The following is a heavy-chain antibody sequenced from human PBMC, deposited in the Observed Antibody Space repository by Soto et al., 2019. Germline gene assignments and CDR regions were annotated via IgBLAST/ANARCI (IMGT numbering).Heavy chain of an antibody. CDR2: IYYSGST. CDR1: GGSISSGGYY. V-gene: IGHV4-31*03. Sequence: QVQLQESGPGLVKPSQTLSLTCTVSGGSISSGGYYWSWIRQHPGKGLEWIGYIYYSGSTYYNPSLKSRVTISVDTSKNQFSLKLSSVTAAVTAVYYCARGLLGHDFWSGHFDYWGQGTLVTVSS. D-gene: IGHD3-3*01. CDR3: ARGLLGHDFWSGHFDY. J-gene: IGHJ4*02.